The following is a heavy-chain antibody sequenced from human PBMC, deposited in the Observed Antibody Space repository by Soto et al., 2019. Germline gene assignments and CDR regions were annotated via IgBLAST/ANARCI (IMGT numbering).Heavy chain of an antibody. CDR3: ARVRYGDYNFDY. CDR2: IYYSGST. V-gene: IGHV4-30-4*01. D-gene: IGHD4-17*01. Sequence: SETLSLTCTVSGGSISSGDYYWSWIRQPPGKGLEWIGYIYYSGSTYYNPSLKSRVTISVDTSKKQFSLKLSSVTAADTAVYYRARVRYGDYNFDYWGQGTLVTVYS. J-gene: IGHJ4*02. CDR1: GGSISSGDYY.